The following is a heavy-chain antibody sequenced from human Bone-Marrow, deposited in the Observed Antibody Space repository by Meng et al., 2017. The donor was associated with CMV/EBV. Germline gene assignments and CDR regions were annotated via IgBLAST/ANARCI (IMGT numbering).Heavy chain of an antibody. J-gene: IGHJ6*02. V-gene: IGHV1-69*05. CDR3: ARAQVSIFGVVILKYYYYYYGMAV. D-gene: IGHD3-3*01. CDR2: IIPIFGTA. CDR1: GGTFSSYA. Sequence: SVKVSCKASGGTFSSYAISWVRQAPGQGLEWMGGIIPIFGTANYAQKFQGRVTITTDESTSTAYMELSSLRSEDTAVYYCARAQVSIFGVVILKYYYYYYGMAVWGQGNTVTFAS.